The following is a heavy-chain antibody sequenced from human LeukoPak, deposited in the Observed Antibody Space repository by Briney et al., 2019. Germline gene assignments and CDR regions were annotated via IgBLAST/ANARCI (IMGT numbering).Heavy chain of an antibody. CDR1: GGSIRSYY. D-gene: IGHD3-10*01. J-gene: IGHJ6*03. Sequence: KPSETLSLTCPVSGGSIRSYYRSLIRQPPGKGLALIGYIYYSGSTNYHPSLKSRVTISVDTSKNQFSLKLSSVTAADTAVYYCARGLWSTHYYYYMDVWGKGTTVTVSS. CDR2: IYYSGST. V-gene: IGHV4-59*01. CDR3: ARGLWSTHYYYYMDV.